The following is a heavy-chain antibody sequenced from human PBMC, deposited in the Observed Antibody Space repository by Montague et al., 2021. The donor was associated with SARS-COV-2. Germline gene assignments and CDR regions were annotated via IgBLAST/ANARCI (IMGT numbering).Heavy chain of an antibody. CDR3: ARPGSFTMIVGNIFDY. CDR1: GGSISSSSYY. Sequence: SETRSLTCTVSGGSISSSSYYWGWIRQPPGKGLEWIGSIYYSGSTYYNSSLKSRVTISVDTSKNQFSLKLSSVTAADTAVYYCARPGSFTMIVGNIFDYWGQGTLVTV. D-gene: IGHD3-22*01. J-gene: IGHJ4*02. V-gene: IGHV4-39*01. CDR2: IYYSGST.